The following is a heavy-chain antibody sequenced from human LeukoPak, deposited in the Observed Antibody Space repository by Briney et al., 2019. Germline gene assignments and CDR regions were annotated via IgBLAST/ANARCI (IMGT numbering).Heavy chain of an antibody. J-gene: IGHJ4*02. V-gene: IGHV1-46*01. CDR2: INPSGGST. CDR1: GYTFTSYY. D-gene: IGHD3-22*01. Sequence: ASVKVSCKASGYTFTSYYMHWVRQAPGQGLEWMGIINPSGGSTSYVQKFQGRVTMTRDTSTSTVYMELSSLRSEDTAVYYCATNVHRPSSSKHYDSSGYYYLGYWGQGTLVTVSS. CDR3: ATNVHRPSSSKHYDSSGYYYLGY.